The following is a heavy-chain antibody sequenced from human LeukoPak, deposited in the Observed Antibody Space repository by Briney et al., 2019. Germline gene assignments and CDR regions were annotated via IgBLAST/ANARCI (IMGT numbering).Heavy chain of an antibody. J-gene: IGHJ4*02. CDR2: ISGSGGST. Sequence: GGSLRLSCAASGFTFDDYAMHWVRQAPGKGLEWVSAISGSGGSTSYADSVKGRFTISRDNSKNTLYLQMNSLRAEDTAVYYCAKNKGTTSSWYRSYFDYWGQGTLVTVSS. CDR1: GFTFDDYA. V-gene: IGHV3-23*01. D-gene: IGHD6-13*01. CDR3: AKNKGTTSSWYRSYFDY.